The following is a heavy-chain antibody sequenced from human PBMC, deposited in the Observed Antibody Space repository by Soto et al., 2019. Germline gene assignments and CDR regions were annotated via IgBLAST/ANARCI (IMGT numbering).Heavy chain of an antibody. CDR1: GGSISSYY. CDR3: ARYGSSTSCYDYFDY. J-gene: IGHJ4*02. V-gene: IGHV4-59*01. D-gene: IGHD2-2*01. Sequence: SETLSLTCTVSGGSISSYYWSWIRQPPGKGLEWIGYIYYSGSTNYNPSLKSRVTISVDTSKNQFSLKLSSVTAADTSVYYCARYGSSTSCYDYFDYWGQGTLVTVSS. CDR2: IYYSGST.